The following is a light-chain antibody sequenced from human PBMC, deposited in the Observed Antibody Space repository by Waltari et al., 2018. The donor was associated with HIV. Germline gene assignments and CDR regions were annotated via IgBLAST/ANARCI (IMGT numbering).Light chain of an antibody. CDR2: DNN. CDR1: SSNISNNY. Sequence: SVLTQPPAVSAAPGQTVTISCSGTSSNISNNYVSCYQQLPGTAPKLLIYDNNRRSSGIPDRFSGSKSGTSATLAIAGLQTGDEADYYCGTWDTSLSAGVFGGGTKVTVL. V-gene: IGLV1-51*01. CDR3: GTWDTSLSAGV. J-gene: IGLJ2*01.